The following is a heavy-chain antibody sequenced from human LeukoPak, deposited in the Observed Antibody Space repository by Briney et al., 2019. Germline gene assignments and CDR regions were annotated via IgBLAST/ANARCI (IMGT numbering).Heavy chain of an antibody. CDR2: ISWNSGSI. CDR3: ARGPYYGMDV. V-gene: IGHV3-9*01. J-gene: IGHJ6*02. Sequence: GRSLRLSCAASGFTFDDYAMHWVRQAPGKGLEWVSGISWNSGSIGYADSVKGRFTISRDNAKNSLYLQMNSLRAEDTAVYYCARGPYYGMDVWGQGTTVTVSS. CDR1: GFTFDDYA.